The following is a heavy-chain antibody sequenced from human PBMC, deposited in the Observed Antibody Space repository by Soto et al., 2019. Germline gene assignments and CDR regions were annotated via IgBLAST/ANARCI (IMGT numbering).Heavy chain of an antibody. J-gene: IGHJ3*02. CDR3: ANCPRSPYGSCAFDI. D-gene: IGHD4-17*01. CDR1: GFTFSSYG. Sequence: GGSLRLSCAASGFTFSSYGMHWVRQAPGKGLEWVAVISYDGSNKYYADSVKGRFTISRDNSKNTLYLQMNSLRAEDTAVYYCANCPRSPYGSCAFDIWGQGTMVTVSS. V-gene: IGHV3-30*18. CDR2: ISYDGSNK.